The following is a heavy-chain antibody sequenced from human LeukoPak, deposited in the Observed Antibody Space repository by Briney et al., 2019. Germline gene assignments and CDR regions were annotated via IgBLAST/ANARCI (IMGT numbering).Heavy chain of an antibody. J-gene: IGHJ3*02. Sequence: EASVKVSCKASGYTFTSYGISWVRQAPGQGLEWMGWISAYNGNTNYAQKLRGRVTMTTDTSTSTAYMELRSLRSDDTAVYYCARVTFTDDAFDIWGQGTMVTASS. D-gene: IGHD1-20*01. CDR3: ARVTFTDDAFDI. CDR1: GYTFTSYG. V-gene: IGHV1-18*01. CDR2: ISAYNGNT.